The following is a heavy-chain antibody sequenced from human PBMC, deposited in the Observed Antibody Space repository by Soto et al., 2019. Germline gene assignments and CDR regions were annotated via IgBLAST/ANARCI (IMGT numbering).Heavy chain of an antibody. V-gene: IGHV3-21*01. CDR1: GFTFSSYS. J-gene: IGHJ6*02. CDR2: ISRSSSYI. CDR3: ARDHTFYTLDYYYGMDV. Sequence: GGSLRLSCAASGFTFSSYSMNWVRQAPGKGLEWVSSISRSSSYIYYADSVKGRFTISRDNAKNSLYLQMNSLRAEDTAVYYCARDHTFYTLDYYYGMDVWGQGTTVTVSS.